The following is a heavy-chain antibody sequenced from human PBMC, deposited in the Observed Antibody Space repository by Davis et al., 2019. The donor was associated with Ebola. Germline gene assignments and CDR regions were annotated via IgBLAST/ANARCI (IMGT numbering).Heavy chain of an antibody. D-gene: IGHD3-16*01. CDR1: GFTFDNFA. CDR3: VKDLAPSRSWGSDY. J-gene: IGHJ4*02. Sequence: SLKISCAASGFTFDNFAMHWVRQVPGKGLEWVSSISWNSDNIDYADSVQGRFTISRDNAKKSLYLQMNTLRPEDTALYYCVKDLAPSRSWGSDYWGQGTLVFVSS. V-gene: IGHV3-9*01. CDR2: ISWNSDNI.